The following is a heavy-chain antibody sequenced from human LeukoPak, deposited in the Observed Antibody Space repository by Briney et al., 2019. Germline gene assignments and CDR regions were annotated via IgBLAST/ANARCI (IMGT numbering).Heavy chain of an antibody. V-gene: IGHV3-9*01. CDR1: GFTFSSYA. CDR3: ARSAYYDFWSGYYQH. J-gene: IGHJ1*01. CDR2: ISWNSGSI. Sequence: GGSLRLSCAASGFTFSSYAMSWVRQAPGKGLEWVSGISWNSGSIGYADSVKGRFTISRDNAKNSLYLQMNSLRAEDTALYYCARSAYYDFWSGYYQHWGQGTLVTVSS. D-gene: IGHD3-3*01.